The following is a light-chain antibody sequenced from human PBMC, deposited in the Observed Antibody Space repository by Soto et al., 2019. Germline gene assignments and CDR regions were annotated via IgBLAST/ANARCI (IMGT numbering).Light chain of an antibody. Sequence: EIVMTQSPATLSVSPGGRATLSCRASQSISDTLAWYQQKPGQAPRLLIHGASTRATGFPDRFSGSGSGTDFNRTISSLQSEDFAVYYCQQYNNWPWTFGQGTKVEIK. CDR3: QQYNNWPWT. CDR2: GAS. CDR1: QSISDT. J-gene: IGKJ1*01. V-gene: IGKV3-15*01.